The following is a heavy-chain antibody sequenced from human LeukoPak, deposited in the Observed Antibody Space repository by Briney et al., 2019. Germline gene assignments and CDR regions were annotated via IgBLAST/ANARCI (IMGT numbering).Heavy chain of an antibody. CDR1: GGSISSGDYY. CDR3: AREPDGSGIDY. J-gene: IGHJ4*02. CDR2: IYYSGST. D-gene: IGHD3-22*01. V-gene: IGHV4-31*03. Sequence: PSQTLSLTCTVSGGSISSGDYYWSWIRQHPGKGLEWIGYIYYSGSTYYNPSLKSRVTISVDTSKNQFSLKLSSVTAADTAVYYCAREPDGSGIDYWGQGTLVTVSS.